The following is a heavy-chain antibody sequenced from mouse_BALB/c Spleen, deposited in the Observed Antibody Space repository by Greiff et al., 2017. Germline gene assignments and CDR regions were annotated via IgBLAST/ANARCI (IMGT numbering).Heavy chain of an antibody. V-gene: IGHV1S127*01. CDR1: GYSFTSYW. CDR3: TRSKAYYYGSSYYAMDY. CDR2: IDPSDSET. J-gene: IGHJ4*01. Sequence: QVQLQQSGPQLVRPGASVKISCKASGYSFTSYWMHWVKQRPGQGLEWIGMIDPSDSETRLNQKFKDKATLTVDKSSSTAYMQLSSPTSEDSAVYYCTRSKAYYYGSSYYAMDYWGQGTSVTVSS. D-gene: IGHD1-1*01.